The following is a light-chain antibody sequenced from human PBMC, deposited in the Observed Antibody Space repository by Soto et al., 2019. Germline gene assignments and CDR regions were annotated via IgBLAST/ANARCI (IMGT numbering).Light chain of an antibody. J-gene: IGKJ4*01. V-gene: IGKV3-11*01. CDR3: HQRSNWPLT. CDR1: QSVSSY. Sequence: EVVLTQSPHTLSLSPGGSATLSCRASQSVSSYLAWYQQRPGQALRLLIYDVSKRAAGIPARFSGSGSRTDFTLTITSLEPEDFAIYFCHQRSNWPLTFGGGTKLEIK. CDR2: DVS.